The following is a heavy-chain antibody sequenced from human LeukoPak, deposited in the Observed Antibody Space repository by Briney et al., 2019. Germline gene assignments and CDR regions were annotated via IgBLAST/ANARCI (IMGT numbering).Heavy chain of an antibody. V-gene: IGHV1-2*06. Sequence: ASVKVSCKASGYTFAGYYMHWVRHAPGQGVEWMGRINPNSGGTNYAQKFQGRVTMTRDTSISTAYMEQSRLRTDDTAVYYCAREDGIAVAGRWGAFDYWGQGTLVTVSS. CDR2: INPNSGGT. J-gene: IGHJ4*02. CDR1: GYTFAGYY. D-gene: IGHD6-19*01. CDR3: AREDGIAVAGRWGAFDY.